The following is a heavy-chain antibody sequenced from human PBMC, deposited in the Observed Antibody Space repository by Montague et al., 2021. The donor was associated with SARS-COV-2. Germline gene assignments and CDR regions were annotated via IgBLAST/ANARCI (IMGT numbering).Heavy chain of an antibody. CDR2: IYYSGST. CDR3: ARQEYYYVSSGYGRKDWFDP. Sequence: SETLSLTCTVSGGSISRSSYYWGWIRQPPGKGLEWIGSIYYSGSTYYNPSLKSRVTISVDTSKNQFSLKLSSVTAADTAVYYCARQEYYYVSSGYGRKDWFDPWGQGTLVTVSS. CDR1: GGSISRSSYY. V-gene: IGHV4-39*01. J-gene: IGHJ5*02. D-gene: IGHD3-22*01.